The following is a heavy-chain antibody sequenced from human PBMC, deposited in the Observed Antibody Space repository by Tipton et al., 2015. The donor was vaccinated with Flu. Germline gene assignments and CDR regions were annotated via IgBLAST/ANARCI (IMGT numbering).Heavy chain of an antibody. V-gene: IGHV4-34*01. D-gene: IGHD5-24*01. Sequence: AGLVKPSETLSLTCAVHGGSFSGYYWSWIRQPPGKGLEWIGEINHSGSTNYNPSLKSRVTISGDTSKNQFSLKLSSVTAADTAVYYCATSGWRDPRGSFDFWSQGTLVTVSS. CDR2: INHSGST. J-gene: IGHJ4*02. CDR3: ATSGWRDPRGSFDF. CDR1: GGSFSGYY.